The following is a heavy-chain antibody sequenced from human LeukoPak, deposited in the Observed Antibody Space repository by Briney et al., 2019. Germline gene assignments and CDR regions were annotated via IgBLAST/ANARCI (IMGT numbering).Heavy chain of an antibody. CDR2: VYPSAGTS. J-gene: IGHJ4*02. Sequence: ASVKVSCKASGYIFTSYYMHWVRQAPGQGREWLGVVYPSAGTSDRAQRFRARITLSDDTSTSTAYMELRSLKSEDTAIYFCVREYHGGYFDFWGQGTLVTVSS. CDR1: GYIFTSYY. CDR3: VREYHGGYFDF. V-gene: IGHV1-46*03. D-gene: IGHD3-16*01.